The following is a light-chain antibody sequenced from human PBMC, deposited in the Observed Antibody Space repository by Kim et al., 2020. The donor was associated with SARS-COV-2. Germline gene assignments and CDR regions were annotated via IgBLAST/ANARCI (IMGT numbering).Light chain of an antibody. Sequence: ASLEDRVTTICRGSQRFGSHLNWYQQTPGKAPQVLIYAASSLRSGVPSRFIGIGSGTEFTLTNNSLEREDFATYYCQQSYNYPRAFGQGTKVDIK. CDR2: AAS. CDR3: QQSYNYPRA. CDR1: QRFGSH. J-gene: IGKJ1*01. V-gene: IGKV1-39*01.